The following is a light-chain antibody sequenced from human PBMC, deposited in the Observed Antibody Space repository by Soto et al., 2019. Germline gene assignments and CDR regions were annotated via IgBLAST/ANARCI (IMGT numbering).Light chain of an antibody. V-gene: IGKV3-11*01. Sequence: EIVLTQSPATLSLSLGERATLSCRASQSIGSYLAWYQHKLGQPPRLLIYDASNRATGVPARISGSVSGTEFTLTIASLQSEDFAIYYCQQYSSWLWTFGQGTKVDIK. J-gene: IGKJ1*01. CDR2: DAS. CDR3: QQYSSWLWT. CDR1: QSIGSY.